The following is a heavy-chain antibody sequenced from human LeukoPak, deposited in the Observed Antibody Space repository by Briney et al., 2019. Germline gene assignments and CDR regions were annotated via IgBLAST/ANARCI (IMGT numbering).Heavy chain of an antibody. Sequence: GRSLRLSCAASGFTFSNYGMHWVRQAPGKGLEWVAVIWYDGSNKYYADSVKGRFTISRDNSKNTLYLQMNSLRAEDTAVYYCARDDDSSGYYYWGQGTLVTVSS. CDR2: IWYDGSNK. V-gene: IGHV3-33*01. CDR1: GFTFSNYG. CDR3: ARDDDSSGYYY. D-gene: IGHD3-22*01. J-gene: IGHJ4*02.